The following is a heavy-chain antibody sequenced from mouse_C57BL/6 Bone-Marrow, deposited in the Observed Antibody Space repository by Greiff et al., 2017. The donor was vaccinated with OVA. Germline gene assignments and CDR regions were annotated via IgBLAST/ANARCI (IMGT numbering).Heavy chain of an antibody. CDR2: IDPENGDT. CDR3: TTGLLRSYYFDY. CDR1: GFNIKDDY. V-gene: IGHV14-4*01. Sequence: EVQLQQSGAELVRPGASVKLSCTASGFNIKDDYMHWVKQRPEQGLEWIGRIDPENGDTEYASKFQGKATITADTSSNTAYLQLSSLTSEDTAVYYCTTGLLRSYYFDYWGQGTTLTVSS. J-gene: IGHJ2*01. D-gene: IGHD1-1*01.